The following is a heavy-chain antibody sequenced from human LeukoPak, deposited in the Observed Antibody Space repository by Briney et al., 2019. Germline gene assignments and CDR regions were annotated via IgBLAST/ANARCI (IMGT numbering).Heavy chain of an antibody. D-gene: IGHD6-19*01. Sequence: PGGSLRLSCATSGFTFSTSGMTWVRQAPGKGLEWVSVIYSGGSRYYTDSVRGRFTTSRDISKNTLYLQMNSLRVEDTAVYFCARRGVAGTEYYFDYWGQGTLVTVSS. V-gene: IGHV3-23*03. CDR1: GFTFSTSG. CDR3: ARRGVAGTEYYFDY. J-gene: IGHJ4*02. CDR2: IYSGGSR.